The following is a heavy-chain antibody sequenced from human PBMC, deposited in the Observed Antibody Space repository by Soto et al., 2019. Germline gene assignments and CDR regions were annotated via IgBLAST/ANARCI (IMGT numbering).Heavy chain of an antibody. CDR1: GFTLSSYG. V-gene: IGHV3-33*01. CDR2: IWHDGRNT. J-gene: IGHJ4*02. D-gene: IGHD3-22*01. CDR3: ARTAYYYDSSGYYFDC. Sequence: QVQLVESGGGVVQPGRSLRLSCAASGFTLSSYGMHWVRQAPGQGLAWAAAIWHDGRNTYYQDSEQDRFTISRDKSKNALYLQMNSLSAEVTAVYYCARTAYYYDSSGYYFDCWCQGTLVTVSS.